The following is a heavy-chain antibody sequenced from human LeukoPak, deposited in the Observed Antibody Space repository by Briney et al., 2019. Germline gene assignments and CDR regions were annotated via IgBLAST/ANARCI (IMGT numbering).Heavy chain of an antibody. V-gene: IGHV4-59*01. Sequence: PSETLSLTCTVSGGSITSYYWSWIRQAPGKGLEWIGYIHYGGSTNYNPSLKNRVTISVGTSENRLSLKLTSVTTADTAVYYCASADGYNLPFEDWGQGTLVTVSS. CDR1: GGSITSYY. J-gene: IGHJ4*02. CDR2: IHYGGST. CDR3: ASADGYNLPFED. D-gene: IGHD5-24*01.